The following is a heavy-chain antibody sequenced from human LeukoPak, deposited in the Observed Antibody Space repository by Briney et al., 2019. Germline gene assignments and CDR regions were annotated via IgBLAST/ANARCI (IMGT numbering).Heavy chain of an antibody. CDR3: ARDFFMDSSGWQLDY. J-gene: IGHJ4*02. CDR2: ISSSSSTI. V-gene: IGHV3-48*01. Sequence: PGGSLRLSCAASGFTFSSYSMDWVRQAPGKGLEWVSYISSSSSTIYYADSVKGRFTISRDNAKNSLYLQMNSLRAEDTAVYYCARDFFMDSSGWQLDYWGQGTLVTVSS. D-gene: IGHD6-19*01. CDR1: GFTFSSYS.